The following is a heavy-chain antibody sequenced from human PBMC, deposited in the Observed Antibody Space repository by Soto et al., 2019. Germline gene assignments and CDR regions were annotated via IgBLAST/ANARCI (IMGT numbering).Heavy chain of an antibody. CDR2: LSTSGGST. D-gene: IGHD2-2*01. CDR3: AKRIYCGSTSCPGAFDI. CDR1: GFSFSNYA. V-gene: IGHV3-23*01. J-gene: IGHJ3*02. Sequence: PGESLKISCAASGFSFSNYAMSWVRQAPGKGLEWVSTLSTSGGSTYYADSVKGRFTISRDSSTNTLFLQMNSLRAEDTAVYFCAKRIYCGSTSCPGAFDIWGQGTMVTVSS.